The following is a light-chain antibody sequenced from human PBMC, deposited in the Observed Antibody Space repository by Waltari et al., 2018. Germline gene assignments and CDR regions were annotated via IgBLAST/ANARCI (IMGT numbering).Light chain of an antibody. Sequence: QSALTQPASVSASPGQSITISCPGTSSDVGDFYLVSWYQQHPGKAPKFMIYDVTKRPSGISNRFSGSKSGNTASLTISGLQAEDEADYYCCSFAGSSTLVFGGGTKLTVL. V-gene: IGLV2-23*02. J-gene: IGLJ2*01. CDR3: CSFAGSSTLV. CDR1: SSDVGDFYL. CDR2: DVT.